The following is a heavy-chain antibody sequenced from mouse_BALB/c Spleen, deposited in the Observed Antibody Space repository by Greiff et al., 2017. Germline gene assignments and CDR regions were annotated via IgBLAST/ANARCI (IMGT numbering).Heavy chain of an antibody. CDR1: GYAFTNYL. Sequence: VQLQQSGAELVRPGTSVKVSCKASGYAFTNYLIEWVKQRPGQGLEWIGVINPGSGGTNYNEKFKGKATLTADKSSSTAYMQLSSLTSDDSAVYFCARGFDYWGQGTTLTVSS. V-gene: IGHV1-54*03. J-gene: IGHJ2*01. CDR2: INPGSGGT. CDR3: ARGFDY.